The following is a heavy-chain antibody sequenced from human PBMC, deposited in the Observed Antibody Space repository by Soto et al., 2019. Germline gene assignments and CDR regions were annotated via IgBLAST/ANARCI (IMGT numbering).Heavy chain of an antibody. D-gene: IGHD4-17*01. J-gene: IGHJ4*02. Sequence: EVQLVESGGGLVQPGGSLRLSCAASGFAFSSYWMHWVRQAPGKGLVWVSRINSDGSSTSYADSVKGRFTISRDNAKNTLYLQMNSLRAEDTAVYYCARDPYYGDYWLDYWGQGTLVTVSS. CDR3: ARDPYYGDYWLDY. CDR2: INSDGSST. CDR1: GFAFSSYW. V-gene: IGHV3-74*01.